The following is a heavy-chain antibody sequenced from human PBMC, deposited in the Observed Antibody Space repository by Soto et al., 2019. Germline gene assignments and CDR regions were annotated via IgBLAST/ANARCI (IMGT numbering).Heavy chain of an antibody. J-gene: IGHJ6*03. D-gene: IGHD3-3*01. CDR1: GYTFTSYY. CDR2: INPSGGST. V-gene: IGHV1-46*03. Sequence: ASVKVSCKASGYTFTSYYMHCVRQAPGQGLEWMGIINPSGGSTSYAQKFQGRVTMTRDTSTSTVYMELSSLRSEDTAVYYCARAGAVLRFLEWLLAQHYYYYMEVWGKGTTVTVSS. CDR3: ARAGAVLRFLEWLLAQHYYYYMEV.